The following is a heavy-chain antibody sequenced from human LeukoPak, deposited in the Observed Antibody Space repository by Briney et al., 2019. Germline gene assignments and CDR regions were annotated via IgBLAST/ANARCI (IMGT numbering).Heavy chain of an antibody. D-gene: IGHD2-15*01. CDR1: GYTFTSHG. J-gene: IGHJ4*02. V-gene: IGHV1-18*01. Sequence: ASVKVSCKASGYTFTSHGISWVRQAPGQGLEWMGWISTYNANTNYAQKLQGRVTMTTDTSTSTAYMELRSLRSDDTAIYYCARSSLCSCGTCYSSLDYWGQGTLVTVSS. CDR3: ARSSLCSCGTCYSSLDY. CDR2: ISTYNANT.